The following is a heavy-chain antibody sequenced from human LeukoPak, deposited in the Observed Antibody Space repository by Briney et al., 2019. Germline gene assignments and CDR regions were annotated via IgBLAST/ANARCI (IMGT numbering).Heavy chain of an antibody. CDR1: GGSISSYY. D-gene: IGHD3-3*01. CDR2: IYSSGII. Sequence: SETLSLTCTVSGGSISSYYWSWIRQPAGKAPGWIGRIYSSGIINYNPSLKSRVTMSLDNSKNQLSLKLRYVTAADTAVYYCARDTGKSGYPDYWGQGTLVTVSS. CDR3: ARDTGKSGYPDY. J-gene: IGHJ4*02. V-gene: IGHV4-4*07.